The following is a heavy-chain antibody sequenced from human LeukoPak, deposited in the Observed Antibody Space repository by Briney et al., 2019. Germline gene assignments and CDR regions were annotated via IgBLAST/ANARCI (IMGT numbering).Heavy chain of an antibody. V-gene: IGHV3-48*02. D-gene: IGHD4-17*01. Sequence: GGSLRLSCAASGFTFSSYAMNWVRQAPGKGLEWVSYITSSSSTIYYADSVKGRFTISRDNAKNSLFLQMNSLRDEDTAVYYCARDMYYGDYEIDYWGQGTLVTVSS. CDR3: ARDMYYGDYEIDY. J-gene: IGHJ4*02. CDR2: ITSSSSTI. CDR1: GFTFSSYA.